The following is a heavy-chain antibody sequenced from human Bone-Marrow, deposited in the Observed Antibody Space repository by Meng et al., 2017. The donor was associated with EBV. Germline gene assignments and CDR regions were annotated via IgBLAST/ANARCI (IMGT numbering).Heavy chain of an antibody. CDR1: GYTFTSYD. V-gene: IGHV1-8*01. Sequence: QGQLVQSGAEVTKPGASVKVSCKASGYTFTSYDINWVRQATGQGLEWMGWMNPNSGNTGYAQKFQGRVTMTRNTSISTAYMELSSLRSEDTAVYYCARGPAAYDYVWGSYRYNWFDPWGQGTLVTVSS. CDR3: ARGPAAYDYVWGSYRYNWFDP. D-gene: IGHD3-16*02. J-gene: IGHJ5*02. CDR2: MNPNSGNT.